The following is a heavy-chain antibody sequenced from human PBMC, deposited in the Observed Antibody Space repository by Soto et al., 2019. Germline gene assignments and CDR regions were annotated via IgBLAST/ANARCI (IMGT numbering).Heavy chain of an antibody. CDR2: IIPILGIA. D-gene: IGHD2-2*01. J-gene: IGHJ5*02. CDR1: GGTFSSYT. Sequence: QVPLVQSGAEVKKPGSSVKVSCKASGGTFSSYTISWVRQAPGQGLEWMGRIIPILGIANYAQKFQGRVTITADKSTSTAYMELSSLRSEDTAVYYCAREPPHRYCSSTSCRGWFDPWGQGTLVTVSS. V-gene: IGHV1-69*08. CDR3: AREPPHRYCSSTSCRGWFDP.